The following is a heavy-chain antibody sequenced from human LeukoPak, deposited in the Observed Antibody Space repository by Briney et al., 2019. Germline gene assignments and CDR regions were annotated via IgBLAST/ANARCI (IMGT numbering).Heavy chain of an antibody. V-gene: IGHV3-7*03. CDR3: AKVPDFWSGYYQFDP. CDR2: IKEDGREK. J-gene: IGHJ5*02. Sequence: GGSLRLSCATSGFTFSSSWMSWVRQAPGKGLECVANIKEDGREKYYVDSVKGRFTISRDNSKNTLYLQMNSLRAEDTAVYYCAKVPDFWSGYYQFDPWGQGTLVTVSS. D-gene: IGHD3-3*01. CDR1: GFTFSSSW.